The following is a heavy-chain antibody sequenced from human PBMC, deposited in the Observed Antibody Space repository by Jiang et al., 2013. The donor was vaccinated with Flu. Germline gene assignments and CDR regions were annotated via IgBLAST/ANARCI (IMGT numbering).Heavy chain of an antibody. CDR2: TYYGSQWYN. J-gene: IGHJ6*02. CDR1: GDSVSSDSAA. V-gene: IGHV6-1*01. Sequence: QTLSLTCAISGDSVSSDSAAWNWVRQSPSRGLEWLGRTYYGSQWYNEYATSVQSRITIKPDTSKNQFSLQLNSVTPEDTAVCYCVRGSPHYYAMDVWDQGTTVTVSS. CDR3: VRGSPHYYAMDV.